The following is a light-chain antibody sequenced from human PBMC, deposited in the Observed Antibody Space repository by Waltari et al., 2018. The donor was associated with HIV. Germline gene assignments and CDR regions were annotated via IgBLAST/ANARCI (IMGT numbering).Light chain of an antibody. CDR3: QVWDSSRAHVV. CDR1: NIGTTP. J-gene: IGLJ2*01. CDR2: LDS. V-gene: IGLV3-21*01. Sequence: SYVVTQPPSVSLAPGQTAYITCGGDNIGTTPVHWYKQAPGQAPVMVISLDSDRPSGIPDRFSSSTSGNTATLSITRVGAEDEADYFCQVWDSSRAHVVFGGGTKLTVL.